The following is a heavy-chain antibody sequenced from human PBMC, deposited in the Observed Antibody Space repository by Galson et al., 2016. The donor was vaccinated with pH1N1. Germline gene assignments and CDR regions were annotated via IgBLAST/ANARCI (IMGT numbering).Heavy chain of an antibody. V-gene: IGHV4-38-2*01. CDR3: ARHGIVTTEPFDY. D-gene: IGHD1-14*01. CDR1: TYSISDGYY. CDR2: MYHSGTS. Sequence: ETLSLTCAVSTYSISDGYYWSWIRQPPGTGLEWIGSMYHSGTSYYNPSLKSRVAISFDTSRNQFSLALKSVTVEDTAIYYCARHGIVTTEPFDYWGQGTLVTVSS. J-gene: IGHJ4*02.